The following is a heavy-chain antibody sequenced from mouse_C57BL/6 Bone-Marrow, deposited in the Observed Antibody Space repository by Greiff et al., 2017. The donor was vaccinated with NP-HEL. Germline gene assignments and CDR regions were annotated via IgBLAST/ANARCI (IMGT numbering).Heavy chain of an antibody. Sequence: VQLQESGAELVRPGASVTLSCKASGYTFTDYEMHWVKQTPVHGLEWIGAIDPETGGTAYNQKFKGKAILTADKSSSTAYMELRSLTSEDSAVYYCTRSTMGTYYFDYWGQGTTLTVSS. D-gene: IGHD2-14*01. CDR2: IDPETGGT. J-gene: IGHJ2*01. CDR1: GYTFTDYE. V-gene: IGHV1-15*01. CDR3: TRSTMGTYYFDY.